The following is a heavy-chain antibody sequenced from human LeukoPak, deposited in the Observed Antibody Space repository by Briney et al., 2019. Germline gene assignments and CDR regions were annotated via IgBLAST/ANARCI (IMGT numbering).Heavy chain of an antibody. CDR2: IYHSGST. J-gene: IGHJ5*02. D-gene: IGHD5-18*01. CDR1: GYSISSGYY. CDR3: ARQLGSHQTYTAMDPRFDP. V-gene: IGHV4-38-2*01. Sequence: SETLSLTCAVSGYSISSGYYWGWIRQPPGKGLEWIGSIYHSGSTYYNPSLKSRVTISVDTSKNQFSLKLSSVTAADTAVYYCARQLGSHQTYTAMDPRFDPRGQGTLVTVSS.